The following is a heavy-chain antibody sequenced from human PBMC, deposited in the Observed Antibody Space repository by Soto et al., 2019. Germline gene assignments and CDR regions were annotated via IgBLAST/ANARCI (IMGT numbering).Heavy chain of an antibody. J-gene: IGHJ4*02. CDR3: TRETVAGITGLDY. V-gene: IGHV3-23*01. Sequence: EVQLLESGGDLVQPGGSLRLSCAASGFNVGAFAVNWVRQAPGKGLEWVSGISVSDAFIYYADSVRGRFSISRDASENIFYLQINSLRVDDTALYYCTRETVAGITGLDYWGPGTLVTVSS. CDR2: ISVSDAFI. CDR1: GFNVGAFA. D-gene: IGHD1-20*01.